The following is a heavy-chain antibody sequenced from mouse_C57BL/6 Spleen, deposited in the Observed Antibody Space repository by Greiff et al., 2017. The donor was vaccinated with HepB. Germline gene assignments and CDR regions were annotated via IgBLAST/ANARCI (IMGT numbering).Heavy chain of an antibody. D-gene: IGHD1-1*01. CDR1: GYTFTSYG. J-gene: IGHJ2*01. CDR3: ARYYFGSSWGYFDY. CDR2: IYPRSGNT. Sequence: VQLQQSGAELARPGASVKLSCKASGYTFTSYGISWVKQRTGQGLEWIGEIYPRSGNTYYNEKFKGKATLTADKSSSTAYMELRSLTSEDSAVYFCARYYFGSSWGYFDYWGKGTTLTVSS. V-gene: IGHV1-81*01.